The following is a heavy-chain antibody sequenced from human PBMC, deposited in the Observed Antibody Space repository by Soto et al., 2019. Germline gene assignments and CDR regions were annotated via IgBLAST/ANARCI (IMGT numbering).Heavy chain of an antibody. CDR1: GFTFSSYS. CDR3: AKFMQAYLIYDAHHI. D-gene: IGHD3-16*01. J-gene: IGHJ3*02. Sequence: GGSLRLSCAASGFTFSSYSMTWVRQVPGKGLEWVAHISATGGSTYYADSVKGRFTIARDTSRNTLYLQMNSLRAEDTAVYYCAKFMQAYLIYDAHHIWGQGTMVTVSS. CDR2: ISATGGST. V-gene: IGHV3-23*01.